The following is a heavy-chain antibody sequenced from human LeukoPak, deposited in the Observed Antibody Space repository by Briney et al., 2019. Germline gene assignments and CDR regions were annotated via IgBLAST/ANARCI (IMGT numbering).Heavy chain of an antibody. CDR2: INHSGST. V-gene: IGHV4-34*01. Sequence: PSETLSLTCAVYGGSFSGYYWSWIRQPPGKGLEWIGEINHSGSTNYNPSLKSRVTISVDTSKNQFSLKLSSVTAADTAVYYCAREVTDYDFWSGWRYTDYWGQGTLVTVSS. CDR1: GGSFSGYY. CDR3: AREVTDYDFWSGWRYTDY. J-gene: IGHJ4*02. D-gene: IGHD3-3*01.